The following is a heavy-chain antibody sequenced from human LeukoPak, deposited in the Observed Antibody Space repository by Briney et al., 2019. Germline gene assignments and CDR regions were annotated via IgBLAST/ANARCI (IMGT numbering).Heavy chain of an antibody. CDR3: AKGGSGWYGEYFQH. CDR2: ISGSGAST. D-gene: IGHD6-19*01. V-gene: IGHV3-23*01. J-gene: IGHJ1*01. CDR1: GFTFSSYA. Sequence: GGSLSLSCSASGFTFSSYAISWVRQAPGKGLEWVSGISGSGASTYYADSVKGRFTISRDNSKNTLYLQMNSLRAEDTAVYYCAKGGSGWYGEYFQHWGQGTLVTVSS.